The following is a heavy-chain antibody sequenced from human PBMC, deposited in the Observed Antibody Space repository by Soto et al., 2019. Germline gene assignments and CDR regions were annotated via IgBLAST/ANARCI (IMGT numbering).Heavy chain of an antibody. CDR3: ARHRNWKVDY. J-gene: IGHJ4*02. CDR1: YGSISSYY. Sequence: SETLSLTCTVSYGSISSYYWSWIRQPAGSGLEWIGRIYFSGSTNYNPSLKSRITMSVDTSKNQFSLKVSSVTAADTAVYYCARHRNWKVDYWGQGTLVTVSS. V-gene: IGHV4-4*07. D-gene: IGHD1-1*01. CDR2: IYFSGST.